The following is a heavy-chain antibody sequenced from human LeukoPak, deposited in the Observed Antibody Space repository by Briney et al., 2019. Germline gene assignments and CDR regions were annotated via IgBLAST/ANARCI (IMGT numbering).Heavy chain of an antibody. J-gene: IGHJ6*02. CDR1: GGSFSGYY. D-gene: IGHD4-17*01. CDR2: INHSGST. Sequence: ETLSLTCXVYGGSFSGYYWSWIRQPPGKGLEWIGEINHSGSTNYNPSLKSRVTISVDTSKNQFSLKLSSVTAADTAVYYCAREFGYGDYGGYYYYYGMDVWGQGTTVTVSS. CDR3: AREFGYGDYGGYYYYYGMDV. V-gene: IGHV4-34*01.